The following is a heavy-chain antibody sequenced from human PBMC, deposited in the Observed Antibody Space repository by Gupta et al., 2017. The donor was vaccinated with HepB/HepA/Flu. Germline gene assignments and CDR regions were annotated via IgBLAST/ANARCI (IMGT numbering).Heavy chain of an antibody. CDR2: INSDGSAT. D-gene: IGHD3-16*02. CDR3: VRGLYDSDDD. Sequence: EVQLVESGGGSVQPGGSLRLSCAASGFTFSDYWMHWVRQGPGEGLVWVSRINSDGSATSYADSVKGRFTISRDNAKNKLYLQMSSLRVEDTAVYYCVRGLYDSDDDWGQGTLVTVSS. J-gene: IGHJ4*02. V-gene: IGHV3-74*01. CDR1: GFTFSDYW.